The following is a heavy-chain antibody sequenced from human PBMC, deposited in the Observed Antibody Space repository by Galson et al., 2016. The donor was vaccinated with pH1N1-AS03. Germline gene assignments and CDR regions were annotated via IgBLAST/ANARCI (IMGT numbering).Heavy chain of an antibody. CDR3: ARDANYDFWSGHDAFDI. Sequence: SVKVSCKASGGTFSSYAISWVRQAPGQGLEWMGGIIAMFGTANYAQKVQGRVTITADKSTSTADMELSSRRSEDTAVYYCARDANYDFWSGHDAFDIWGQGTMVTVSS. CDR2: IIAMFGTA. CDR1: GGTFSSYA. J-gene: IGHJ3*02. D-gene: IGHD3-3*01. V-gene: IGHV1-69*06.